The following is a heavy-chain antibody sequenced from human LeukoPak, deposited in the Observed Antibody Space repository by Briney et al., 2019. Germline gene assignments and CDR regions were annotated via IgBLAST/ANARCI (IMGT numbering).Heavy chain of an antibody. CDR3: AKIGSSSWSSEYFQH. J-gene: IGHJ1*01. V-gene: IGHV3-30-3*02. CDR2: ISFDGSNK. Sequence: PGGSLRLSCAASGFTFSSYAMHWVCQAPGKGLEWVADISFDGSNKYYADSVKGRFTISRDNSKNTLYLQMNSLRAEDTAVYYCAKIGSSSWSSEYFQHWGQGTLVTVSS. CDR1: GFTFSSYA. D-gene: IGHD6-13*01.